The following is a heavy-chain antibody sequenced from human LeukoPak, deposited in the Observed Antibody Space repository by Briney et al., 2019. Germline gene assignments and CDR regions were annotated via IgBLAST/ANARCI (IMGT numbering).Heavy chain of an antibody. CDR3: ARVRQYYDFWSGSYYFDY. V-gene: IGHV3-7*01. CDR2: IKQDGSEK. J-gene: IGHJ4*02. D-gene: IGHD3-3*01. Sequence: PGGSLRLSCAASGFTFSSYWMSWVRQAPGRGLEWVANIKQDGSEKYYVDSVKGRFTISRDNAKNSLYLQMNSLRAEDTAVYYCARVRQYYDFWSGSYYFDYWGQGTLVTVSS. CDR1: GFTFSSYW.